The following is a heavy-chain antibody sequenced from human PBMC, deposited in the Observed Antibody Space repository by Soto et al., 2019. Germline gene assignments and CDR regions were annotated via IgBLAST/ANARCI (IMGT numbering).Heavy chain of an antibody. Sequence: SQTLSLTCAISGDSVSSNSAAWNWIRQSPSRGLEWLGRTYYRSKWYNDYAVSVKSRITINPDTSKNQFSLQLNSVTPEDTAVYYCARGYCSGGSCYSGGFAFDIWGQGTMVTGSS. D-gene: IGHD2-15*01. V-gene: IGHV6-1*01. J-gene: IGHJ3*02. CDR2: TYYRSKWYN. CDR1: GDSVSSNSAA. CDR3: ARGYCSGGSCYSGGFAFDI.